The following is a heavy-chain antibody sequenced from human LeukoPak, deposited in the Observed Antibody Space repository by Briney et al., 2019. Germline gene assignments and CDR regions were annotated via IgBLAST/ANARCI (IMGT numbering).Heavy chain of an antibody. CDR3: ARVGGTYEGPTDY. D-gene: IGHD1-26*01. J-gene: IGHJ4*02. Sequence: GASVKVSCKASGYTFTNFPIGWVRQAPGQGLEWMGWISAYNGYTNYPQSLQGRLTITTDSSTSTAYMELRSLTSDDTAMHYCARVGGTYEGPTDYWGQGSLVTVSS. CDR1: GYTFTNFP. CDR2: ISAYNGYT. V-gene: IGHV1-18*01.